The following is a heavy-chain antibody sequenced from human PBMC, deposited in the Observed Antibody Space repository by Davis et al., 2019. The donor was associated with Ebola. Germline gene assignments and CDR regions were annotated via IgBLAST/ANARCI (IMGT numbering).Heavy chain of an antibody. Sequence: GSLRLSCTVSGGSVSSGGYYWNWVRQPPGKGLEWVGYIYYSGTTHYNPSLRGRVTISVDTSKKHFSLKLGSVTAADTAVYYCARGSQWLGPDYWGQGTLVTVSS. CDR1: GGSVSSGGYY. D-gene: IGHD6-19*01. CDR2: IYYSGTT. V-gene: IGHV4-61*03. CDR3: ARGSQWLGPDY. J-gene: IGHJ4*02.